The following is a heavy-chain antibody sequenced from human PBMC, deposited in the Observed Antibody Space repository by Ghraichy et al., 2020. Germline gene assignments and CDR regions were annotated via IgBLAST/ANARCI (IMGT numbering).Heavy chain of an antibody. CDR2: ISYSGST. CDR1: GGPFGSYY. CDR3: ARGRYCGVGSCYPLPYYFDC. V-gene: IGHV4-34*01. Sequence: SETLSLTCAVYGGPFGSYYWNLIRQPPGKGLEWIGEISYSGSTFYNPSLNSRVTLSVDPSNKQFSLRLRSVTAADTAIYYCARGRYCGVGSCYPLPYYFDCGGQGTLVTV. J-gene: IGHJ4*02. D-gene: IGHD2-15*01.